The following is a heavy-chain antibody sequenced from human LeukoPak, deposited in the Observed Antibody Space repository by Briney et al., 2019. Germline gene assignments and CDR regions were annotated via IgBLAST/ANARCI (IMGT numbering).Heavy chain of an antibody. CDR2: INPKSGGT. D-gene: IGHD6-19*01. CDR1: GYTFTGYY. Sequence: ASVKVSCKASGYTFTGYYMHWVRQAPGQGLVWMGWINPKSGGTNYAQKFQGRVTMTRDTSISTAYMELSRLRSDDTAVYYCARDSTLGVAGTGKYNWFDPWGQGTLVTVSS. CDR3: ARDSTLGVAGTGKYNWFDP. J-gene: IGHJ5*02. V-gene: IGHV1-2*02.